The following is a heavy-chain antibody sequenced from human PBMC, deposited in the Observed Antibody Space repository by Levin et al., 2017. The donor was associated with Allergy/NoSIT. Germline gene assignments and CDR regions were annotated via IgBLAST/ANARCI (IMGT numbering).Heavy chain of an antibody. Sequence: GESLKISCSASGFTFSSHGMHWVRQAPGKELEYVSAISSDGGSTYNADSVKGRFTISRDNSKNTLYLQMSSLRAEDTAVYYCVSNPRREIYLPALDFWGQGTLVTVSS. J-gene: IGHJ4*02. CDR2: ISSDGGST. V-gene: IGHV3-64D*06. CDR3: VSNPRREIYLPALDF. CDR1: GFTFSSHG. D-gene: IGHD2-2*01.